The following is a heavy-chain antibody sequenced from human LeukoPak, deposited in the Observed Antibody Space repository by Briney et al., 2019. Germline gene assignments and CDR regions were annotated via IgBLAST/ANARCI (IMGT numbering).Heavy chain of an antibody. CDR2: ISGSGDNT. V-gene: IGHV3-23*01. J-gene: IGHJ4*02. D-gene: IGHD2-21*02. CDR1: GFTFSSYA. CDR3: AKDFVVVPGNVNYFDY. Sequence: GGSLRLSCAASGFTFSSYAMSWVRQAPGKGLEWVSAISGSGDNTYYADSVKGRLTVSRDNSKNTLYVQMKSLRAEDTAVYYCAKDFVVVPGNVNYFDYWGQGTLVTVSS.